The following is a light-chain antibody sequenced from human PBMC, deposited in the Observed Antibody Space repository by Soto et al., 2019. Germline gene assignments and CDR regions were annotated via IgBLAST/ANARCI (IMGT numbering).Light chain of an antibody. CDR3: QHYDYVPT. CDR2: GIS. J-gene: IGKJ5*01. V-gene: IGKV3-20*01. Sequence: EIVLTQSPGTLSLSPGERATLSCRASQSISSGHLAWYQQRPGQAPRLLMYGISSRATGTPDRFSGSGSGTDFTLTISRLEPEDVAVYSCQHYDYVPTFGQGTRLEI. CDR1: QSISSGH.